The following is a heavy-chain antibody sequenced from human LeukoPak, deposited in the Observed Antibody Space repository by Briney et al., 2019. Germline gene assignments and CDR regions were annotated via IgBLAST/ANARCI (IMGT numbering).Heavy chain of an antibody. Sequence: GGSLRLSCAASGFTFSNYGMHWVRQAPGKGLEWISYISRSSNIMYYANSVKGRFTISRSTAKNSLYLQMNSLRDEDTAIYYCARDRRDYYYYGMDVWGQGTTVTVSS. J-gene: IGHJ6*02. V-gene: IGHV3-48*02. CDR1: GFTFSNYG. CDR3: ARDRRDYYYYGMDV. CDR2: ISRSSNIM.